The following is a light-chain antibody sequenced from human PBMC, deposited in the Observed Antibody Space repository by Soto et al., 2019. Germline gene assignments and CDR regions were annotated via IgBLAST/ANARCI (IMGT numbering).Light chain of an antibody. CDR2: SNN. J-gene: IGLJ3*02. V-gene: IGLV1-44*01. Sequence: QAVVTQPPSASGTPGQRVTISCSGSSSNIGSNTVNWYQQIPGTAPKLLIYSNNQRHSGVPDRFSGSKSGTSASLAISGLQSEDEADYYCAAWDDSLNGWVFGGGTKLTV. CDR1: SSNIGSNT. CDR3: AAWDDSLNGWV.